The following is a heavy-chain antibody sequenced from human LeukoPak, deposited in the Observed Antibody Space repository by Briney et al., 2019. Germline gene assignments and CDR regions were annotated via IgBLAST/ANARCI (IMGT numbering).Heavy chain of an antibody. D-gene: IGHD6-13*01. CDR1: GYTFTSYD. V-gene: IGHV1-46*01. CDR3: ARSAGVAAADQGY. Sequence: ASVKVSCKASGYTFTSYDINWVRQATGQGLEWMGIINPSGGSTSYAQKFQGRVTMTRDTSTSTVYMELSSLRSEDTAVYYCARSAGVAAADQGYWGQGTLVTVSS. CDR2: INPSGGST. J-gene: IGHJ4*02.